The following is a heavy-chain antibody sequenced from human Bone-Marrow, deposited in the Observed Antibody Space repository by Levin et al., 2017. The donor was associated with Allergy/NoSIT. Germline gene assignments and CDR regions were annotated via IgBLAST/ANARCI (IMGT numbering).Heavy chain of an antibody. Sequence: GESLKISCEGSGYSFTTYYITWVRQMPGKGLEWMGRIDPSDSYTNYSPSFQGHVTISADKSINTAYLQWSSLQASDTAMYYCARLLRGSYSYMDVWGKGTTVTVSS. CDR2: IDPSDSYT. D-gene: IGHD3-10*01. CDR3: ARLLRGSYSYMDV. V-gene: IGHV5-10-1*01. J-gene: IGHJ6*03. CDR1: GYSFTTYY.